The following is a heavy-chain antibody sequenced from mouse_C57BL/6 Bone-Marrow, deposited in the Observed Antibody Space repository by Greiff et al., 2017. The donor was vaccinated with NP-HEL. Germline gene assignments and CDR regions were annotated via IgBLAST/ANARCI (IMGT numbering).Heavy chain of an antibody. Sequence: EVQLVESGAELVRPGASVKLSCTASGFNIKDYYMHWVKQRPEQGLEWIGRIDPEDGDTEYAPKFQGKATMTADPSSNTAYLQLSSLTSEDTAVYYCTPDSSGYFDYWGQGTTLTVSS. CDR2: IDPEDGDT. CDR3: TPDSSGYFDY. D-gene: IGHD3-2*02. CDR1: GFNIKDYY. V-gene: IGHV14-1*01. J-gene: IGHJ2*01.